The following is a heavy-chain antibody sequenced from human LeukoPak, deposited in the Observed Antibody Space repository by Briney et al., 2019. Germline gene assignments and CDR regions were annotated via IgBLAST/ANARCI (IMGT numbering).Heavy chain of an antibody. D-gene: IGHD3-10*01. Sequence: GGTLRLSCAASGFAFSSHGMSWVRQAPGKGLEWVSTISGSGDNTYYADSVKGRFTISRDNSKNTLYLQMNSLRAEDTAVYYCAKVTYGSGTYGAFDYWGQGTLVTVSS. CDR1: GFAFSSHG. CDR3: AKVTYGSGTYGAFDY. CDR2: ISGSGDNT. J-gene: IGHJ4*02. V-gene: IGHV3-23*01.